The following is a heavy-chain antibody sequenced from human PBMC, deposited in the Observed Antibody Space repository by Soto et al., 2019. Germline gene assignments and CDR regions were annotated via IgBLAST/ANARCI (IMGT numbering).Heavy chain of an antibody. CDR2: MNPNSGNT. CDR3: ARWQSITIFGVVITGNYYGMDV. D-gene: IGHD3-3*01. V-gene: IGHV1-8*01. J-gene: IGHJ6*02. CDR1: GYTFTSYD. Sequence: QVQLVQSGAEVKKPGASVKVSCKASGYTFTSYDINWARQATGQGLEWMGWMNPNSGNTGNAQKFQGRVTMTRNTSIGTAYMELSSLRSEDTAVYYCARWQSITIFGVVITGNYYGMDVWGQGTTVTVSS.